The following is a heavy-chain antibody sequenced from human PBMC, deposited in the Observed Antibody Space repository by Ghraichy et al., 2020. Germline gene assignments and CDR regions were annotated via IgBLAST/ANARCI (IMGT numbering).Heavy chain of an antibody. Sequence: SETLSLTCSVSGGSISSSSYYWGWIRQPPGKGLEWIGSVYSSGNPYYNPSLKSRVTISVDASKNQFSLKLSSVTATDTAVYYCVRVSYSSSLYDLDYWGQGILVTVSS. CDR1: GGSISSSSYY. D-gene: IGHD6-13*01. J-gene: IGHJ4*02. CDR3: VRVSYSSSLYDLDY. V-gene: IGHV4-39*01. CDR2: VYSSGNP.